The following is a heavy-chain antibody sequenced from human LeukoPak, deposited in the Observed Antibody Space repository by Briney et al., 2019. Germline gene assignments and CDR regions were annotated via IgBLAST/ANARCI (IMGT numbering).Heavy chain of an antibody. CDR3: ARTPIVVVVAATYWFDP. CDR2: IIPILGIA. J-gene: IGHJ5*02. CDR1: GGTFSSYA. V-gene: IGHV1-69*04. Sequence: SVKVSCKASGGTFSSYAINWVRQAPGQGLEWVGRIIPILGIANYAQKFQGRVTITADKSTSTAYMELSSLRSEDTAVYYCARTPIVVVVAATYWFDPWGQGTLVTVSS. D-gene: IGHD2-15*01.